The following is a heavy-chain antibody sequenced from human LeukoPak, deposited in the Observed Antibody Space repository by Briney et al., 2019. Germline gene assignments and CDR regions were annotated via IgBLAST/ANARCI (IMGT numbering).Heavy chain of an antibody. Sequence: TGGSLRLSCAASGFTFSSYSMNWVRQAPGKGLGWVSSISSSSSYIYYADSVKGRFTISRDNAKNSLYLQMNSLRAEDTAVYYCARDFRPLGAFDIWGQGTMVTVSS. CDR3: ARDFRPLGAFDI. CDR1: GFTFSSYS. J-gene: IGHJ3*02. D-gene: IGHD7-27*01. V-gene: IGHV3-21*01. CDR2: ISSSSSYI.